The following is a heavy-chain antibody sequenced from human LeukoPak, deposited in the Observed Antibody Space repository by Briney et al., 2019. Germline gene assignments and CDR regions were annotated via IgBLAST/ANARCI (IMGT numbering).Heavy chain of an antibody. V-gene: IGHV3-9*01. CDR3: AKDSKIVANPASALDI. Sequence: PGGSLRLSCAASGFTFDDYAMHWVRQAPGKGLEWVSGISWNSGTIDYADSAKGRFSISRDNAKNSLYLQMNSLRAEDTALYYCAKDSKIVANPASALDIWGQGTMVTVSS. J-gene: IGHJ3*02. D-gene: IGHD5-12*01. CDR1: GFTFDDYA. CDR2: ISWNSGTI.